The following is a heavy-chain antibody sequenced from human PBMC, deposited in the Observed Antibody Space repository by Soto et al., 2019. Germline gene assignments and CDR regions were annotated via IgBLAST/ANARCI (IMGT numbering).Heavy chain of an antibody. Sequence: GLTRENNTVPVRITCTFCGFSLSKSGGEVGWMRQPPGKGGERLAHIYWEDDKSYSPSLKSRLTITKDTSKNQVVLTMTNMDPVDTAIYYCAHFLGAPAGIVFWGQGTLVTVSS. CDR3: AHFLGAPAGIVF. CDR2: IYWEDDK. J-gene: IGHJ4*02. CDR1: GFSLSKSGGE. D-gene: IGHD6-13*01. V-gene: IGHV2-5*02.